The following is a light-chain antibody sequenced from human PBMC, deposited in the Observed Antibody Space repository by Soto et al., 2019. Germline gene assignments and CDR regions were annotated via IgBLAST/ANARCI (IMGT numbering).Light chain of an antibody. V-gene: IGLV1-47*01. Sequence: QSVLTQPPSASATPGQRIPISCFGSSSNIGSNYGYWYQQLPGTAPKLLISRDDERPSGVPDRFSGSKSVTSASLAISGVRSEDEADYFCAAWDDSLRAPVFGGGTKLTVL. CDR1: SSNIGSNY. J-gene: IGLJ2*01. CDR3: AAWDDSLRAPV. CDR2: RDD.